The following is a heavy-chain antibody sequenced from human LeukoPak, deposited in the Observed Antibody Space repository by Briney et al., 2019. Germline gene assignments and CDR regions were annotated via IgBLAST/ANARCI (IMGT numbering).Heavy chain of an antibody. J-gene: IGHJ6*03. CDR2: MNPNSGNT. Sequence: ASVKVSCKASGYTFTSYDINWVRQATGQGLEWMGWMNPNSGNTGYAQKFQGRVTITRNTSIGTAYMELSSLRSEDTAVYYCARRRRDGVLPKYYYYYYMDVWGKGTTVTVSS. D-gene: IGHD3-16*01. CDR1: GYTFTSYD. CDR3: ARRRRDGVLPKYYYYYYMDV. V-gene: IGHV1-8*03.